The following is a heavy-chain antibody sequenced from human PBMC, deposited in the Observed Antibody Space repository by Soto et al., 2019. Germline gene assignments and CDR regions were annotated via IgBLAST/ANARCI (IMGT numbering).Heavy chain of an antibody. D-gene: IGHD7-27*01. Sequence: GGSLRLSGASSGFTFSNYAMNWVRHAPGKGLDLVSGFGVVCNYIYYADSVKGRFTISRDNSKNTLYLQMNSLRAEDTAVYYCAKDAISGNQVWDYFDYWGQGTPVTVSS. J-gene: IGHJ4*02. CDR3: AKDAISGNQVWDYFDY. CDR2: FGVVCNYI. V-gene: IGHV3-23*01. CDR1: GFTFSNYA.